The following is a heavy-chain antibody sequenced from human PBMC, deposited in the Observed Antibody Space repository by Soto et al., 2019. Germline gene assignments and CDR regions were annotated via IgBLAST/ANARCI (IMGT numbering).Heavy chain of an antibody. V-gene: IGHV3-30-3*01. Sequence: GGSLRLSCAASGFTFSSYAMHWVRQAPGKGLEWVAVISYDGSNKYYADSVKGRFTISRDNSKNTLYLQMNSLRAEDTAVYYCAREGVYYDSSGYYQPFDYWGQGTLVTVSS. CDR1: GFTFSSYA. J-gene: IGHJ4*02. CDR3: AREGVYYDSSGYYQPFDY. CDR2: ISYDGSNK. D-gene: IGHD3-22*01.